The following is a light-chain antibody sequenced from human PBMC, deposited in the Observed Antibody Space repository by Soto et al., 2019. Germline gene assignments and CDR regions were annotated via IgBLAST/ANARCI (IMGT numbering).Light chain of an antibody. J-gene: IGKJ1*01. V-gene: IGKV3-20*01. CDR1: QSDGSNY. CDR2: GTS. Sequence: DIVLTQSPGTLSLSPGDRATLSCRASQSDGSNYLAWYQQKPGQAPRLLIYGTSSRAAGIPDRFTGSGSGTDFTLTISRLEPEDFAVYYCQQYGRSGTFGQGTKVDIK. CDR3: QQYGRSGT.